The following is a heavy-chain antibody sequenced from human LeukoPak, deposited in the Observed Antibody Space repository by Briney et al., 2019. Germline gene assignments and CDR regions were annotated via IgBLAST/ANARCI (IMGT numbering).Heavy chain of an antibody. J-gene: IGHJ4*02. CDR1: GGSISSYY. CDR3: ASHYYDSSGYEFGY. D-gene: IGHD3-22*01. V-gene: IGHV4-4*09. CDR2: IYTSGST. Sequence: PSETLSLTCTVSGGSISSYYWSWIRQPPGKGLEWIGYIYTSGSTNYNPSLKSRVTISVDTSKNQFSLKLSSVTAADTAVYYCASHYYDSSGYEFGYWRQGTLVTVSS.